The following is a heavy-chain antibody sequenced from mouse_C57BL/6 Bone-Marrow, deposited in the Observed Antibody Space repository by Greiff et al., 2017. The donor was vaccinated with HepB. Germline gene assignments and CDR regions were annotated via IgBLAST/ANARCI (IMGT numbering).Heavy chain of an antibody. CDR3: ARWGTTGWWYLDV. D-gene: IGHD1-1*01. V-gene: IGHV1-69*01. CDR1: GYTFTSYW. CDR2: IDPSDSYT. J-gene: IGHJ1*03. Sequence: QVQLQQPGAELVMPGASVKLSCKASGYTFTSYWMHWVKQRPGQGLEWIGEIDPSDSYTNYNQKFKGKSTLTVDKSSSTAYMQLSSLTSEDSAVYYCARWGTTGWWYLDVWGTGTTVTVSS.